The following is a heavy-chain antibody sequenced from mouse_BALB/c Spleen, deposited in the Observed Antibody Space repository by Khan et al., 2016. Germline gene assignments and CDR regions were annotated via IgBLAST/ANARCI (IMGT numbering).Heavy chain of an antibody. Sequence: QVQLKQSGPELVKPGASVRISCKASGYTFTSYYIHWVKQRPGQGLEWIGWIYPGNVNTKYNEKFKGKATLTADKSSSTAYMQLSSLTSEDSAVYLYARTYYRYDEGLAYWGQGTLVTVSA. J-gene: IGHJ3*01. CDR3: ARTYYRYDEGLAY. CDR2: IYPGNVNT. CDR1: GYTFTSYY. D-gene: IGHD2-14*01. V-gene: IGHV1S56*01.